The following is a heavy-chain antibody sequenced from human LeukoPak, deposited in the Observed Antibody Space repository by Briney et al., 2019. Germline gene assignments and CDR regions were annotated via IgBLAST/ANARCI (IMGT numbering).Heavy chain of an antibody. CDR3: ARVNTYDYVWGSYRYLDY. D-gene: IGHD3-16*02. V-gene: IGHV4-4*02. CDR2: IYHSGST. Sequence: SETLSLTCAVSGGSISSSNWWSWVRQPPGKGLEWIGEIYHSGSTNYNPSLMSRVTISVDKSKNQSSLKLSSVTAADTAVYYCARVNTYDYVWGSYRYLDYWGQGTLVTVSS. J-gene: IGHJ4*02. CDR1: GGSISSSNW.